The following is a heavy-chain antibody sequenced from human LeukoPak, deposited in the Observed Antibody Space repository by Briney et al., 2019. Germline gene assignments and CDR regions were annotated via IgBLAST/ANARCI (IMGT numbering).Heavy chain of an antibody. V-gene: IGHV1-2*02. D-gene: IGHD2-15*01. J-gene: IGHJ3*02. Sequence: ASVKVSCKASGYTFTGYYMHWVRQAPGQGLEWMGWINPNGAGTNYAQKFQGRVTMTRDTSISTAYMELSRLRSDDTAVYYCARGIVVVPAAIVVVVAATSGAFDIWGQGTMVTVSS. CDR2: INPNGAGT. CDR3: ARGIVVVPAAIVVVVAATSGAFDI. CDR1: GYTFTGYY.